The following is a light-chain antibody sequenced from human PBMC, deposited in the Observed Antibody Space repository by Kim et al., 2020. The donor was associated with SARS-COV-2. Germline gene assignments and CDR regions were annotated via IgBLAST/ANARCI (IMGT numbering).Light chain of an antibody. V-gene: IGKV3-11*01. Sequence: EIVLTQSPATLSLSPGERATLSCRASQSVSSYLAWYQQKPGQAPRLLIYDASNRATGIPARFSGSVSGTDFTLTISSLEPEDFAVYYCQQRSNWPPRGTFGQGTRLEIK. CDR2: DAS. J-gene: IGKJ5*01. CDR3: QQRSNWPPRGT. CDR1: QSVSSY.